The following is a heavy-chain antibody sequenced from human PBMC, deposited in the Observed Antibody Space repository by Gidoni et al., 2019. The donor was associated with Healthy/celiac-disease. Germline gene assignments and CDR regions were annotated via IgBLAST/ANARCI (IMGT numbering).Heavy chain of an antibody. V-gene: IGHV3-9*01. CDR2: ISWNSGSI. Sequence: EVQLVESGGGLVQPGRSLRLSCAASGFTFDDYAMHWVRQAPGKGLEWVSGISWNSGSIGYADSVKGRFTISRDNAKNSLYLQMNSLRAEDTALYYCAKDRYYYDSSGYTIFDYWGQGTLVTVSS. J-gene: IGHJ4*02. CDR1: GFTFDDYA. D-gene: IGHD3-22*01. CDR3: AKDRYYYDSSGYTIFDY.